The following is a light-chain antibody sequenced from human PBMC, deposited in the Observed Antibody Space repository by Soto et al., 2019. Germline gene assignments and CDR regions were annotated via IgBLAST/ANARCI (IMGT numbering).Light chain of an antibody. CDR3: QQYNDWPRT. Sequence: EILMTQSPGTLSLSPGEEATLSCRASQSIYTKLAWYQKKSGQGPRLLIYDASTRATGIPARFSGSGSGTEFTLTISSLQSEDLAVYYCQQYNDWPRTFGQGTKVDIK. V-gene: IGKV3-15*01. J-gene: IGKJ1*01. CDR2: DAS. CDR1: QSIYTK.